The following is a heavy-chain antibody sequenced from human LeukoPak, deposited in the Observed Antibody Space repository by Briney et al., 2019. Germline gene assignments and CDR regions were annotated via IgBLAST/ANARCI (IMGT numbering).Heavy chain of an antibody. Sequence: AASVKVSCKASGGTFSSYAISWVRQAPGQGLEWMGRIIPILGIANYAQKFQGRVTITADKSTSTAYMELSSLRSEDTAVYYCARALWPRGVIIDYWGQGTLVTVSS. CDR2: IIPILGIA. J-gene: IGHJ4*02. D-gene: IGHD3-10*01. CDR3: ARALWPRGVIIDY. CDR1: GGTFSSYA. V-gene: IGHV1-69*04.